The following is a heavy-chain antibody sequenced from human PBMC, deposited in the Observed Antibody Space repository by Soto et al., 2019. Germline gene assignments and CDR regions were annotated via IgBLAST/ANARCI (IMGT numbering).Heavy chain of an antibody. CDR2: IYYSGST. CDR3: ARGLAVAPGGFDP. V-gene: IGHV4-59*12. J-gene: IGHJ5*02. D-gene: IGHD6-19*01. Sequence: SETLSLTCTVSGGSISSYYWSWIRQPPGKGLEWIGYIYYSGSTNYNPSLKSRVTISVDTSKNQFSLKLSSVTAADTAVYYCARGLAVAPGGFDPWGQGTLVTVS. CDR1: GGSISSYY.